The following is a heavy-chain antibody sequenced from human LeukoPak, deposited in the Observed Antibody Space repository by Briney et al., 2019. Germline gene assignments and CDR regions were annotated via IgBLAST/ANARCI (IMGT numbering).Heavy chain of an antibody. Sequence: ASVKVSCKTPGENFRTSGISWVRQASGQGLEWLGGIVPILGIPSYAQNFQGRVMIVADESTRTVYLEVRNLRSEDTAVYYCARGLGEVPFDYWGQGSLVTVSS. CDR1: GENFRTSG. J-gene: IGHJ4*02. V-gene: IGHV1-69*10. CDR2: IVPILGIP. D-gene: IGHD3-16*01. CDR3: ARGLGEVPFDY.